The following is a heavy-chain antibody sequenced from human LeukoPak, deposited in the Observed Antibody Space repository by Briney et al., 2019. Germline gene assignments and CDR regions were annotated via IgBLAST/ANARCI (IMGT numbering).Heavy chain of an antibody. CDR2: IKQDGSDK. CDR1: GFTFRSYW. V-gene: IGHV3-7*01. D-gene: IGHD2-15*01. J-gene: IGHJ4*02. Sequence: GGSLRLSCAASGFTFRSYWMSWVRQAPGKGLEWVANIKQDGSDKYYVDSVKGRFTISRDNAKNPLYLQMNSLRAEDTAVYYCARVRSGGIGGYYFDYWGQGTLVTVSS. CDR3: ARVRSGGIGGYYFDY.